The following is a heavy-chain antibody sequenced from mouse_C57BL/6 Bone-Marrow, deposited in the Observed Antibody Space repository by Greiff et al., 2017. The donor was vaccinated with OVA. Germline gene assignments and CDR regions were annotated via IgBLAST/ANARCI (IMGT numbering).Heavy chain of an antibody. V-gene: IGHV1-82*01. Sequence: QVQLQQSGPELVKPGASVKISCKASGYAFSSSWMNWVKQRPGKGLEWIGRIYPGDGDTNYNGKFKGKATLTADKSSSTAYMQLSSLTSEDSAVYFCERYGYPYYFDYWGQGTTLTVSS. J-gene: IGHJ2*01. CDR3: ERYGYPYYFDY. CDR2: IYPGDGDT. CDR1: GYAFSSSW. D-gene: IGHD2-2*01.